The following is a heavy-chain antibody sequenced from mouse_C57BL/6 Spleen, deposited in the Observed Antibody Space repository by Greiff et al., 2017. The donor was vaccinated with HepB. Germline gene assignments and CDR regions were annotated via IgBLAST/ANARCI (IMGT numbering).Heavy chain of an antibody. J-gene: IGHJ4*01. V-gene: IGHV1-64*01. CDR3: ARSGYSNYAMDY. CDR1: GYTFTSYW. CDR2: IHPNSGST. Sequence: QVQLQQPGAELVKPGASVKLSCKASGYTFTSYWMHWVKQRPGQGLEWIGMIHPNSGSTNYNEKFKSKATLTVGKSSSTAYMQLSSLTSEDYAVFYCARSGYSNYAMDYWGQGTSVTVSS. D-gene: IGHD2-5*01.